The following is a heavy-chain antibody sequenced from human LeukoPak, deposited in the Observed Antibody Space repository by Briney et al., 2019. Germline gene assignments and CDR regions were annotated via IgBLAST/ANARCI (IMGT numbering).Heavy chain of an antibody. D-gene: IGHD3-22*01. V-gene: IGHV3-7*03. J-gene: IGHJ3*02. CDR1: GFTFSDYW. CDR3: AKDMYYYDSSGYFNDAFDI. Sequence: PGGSLRLSCAASGFTFSDYWMSWVRQAPGKGLEWVANIKQDGGEKYYVDSVKGRFTISRDNSKNSLYLQMNSLRTEDTALYYCAKDMYYYDSSGYFNDAFDIWGQGTMVTVSS. CDR2: IKQDGGEK.